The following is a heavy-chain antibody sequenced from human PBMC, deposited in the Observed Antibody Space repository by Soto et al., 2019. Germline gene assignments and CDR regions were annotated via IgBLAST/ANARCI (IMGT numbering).Heavy chain of an antibody. CDR1: GGSISSYY. V-gene: IGHV4-59*01. D-gene: IGHD3-3*01. J-gene: IGHJ4*02. Sequence: PSETLSLTCTVSGGSISSYYWSWIRQPPGKGLEWIGYIYYSGSTSYNPSLKSRVTISVDTSKNQFSLKLSSVTAADTAVYYCARAHPSHQLRFLEPYYFDYWGQGTLVTVSS. CDR3: ARAHPSHQLRFLEPYYFDY. CDR2: IYYSGST.